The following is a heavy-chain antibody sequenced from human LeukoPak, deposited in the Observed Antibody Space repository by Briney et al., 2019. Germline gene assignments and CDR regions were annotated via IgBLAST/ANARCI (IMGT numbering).Heavy chain of an antibody. CDR3: ARDLQYCSSTSCYTGAFDI. V-gene: IGHV4-4*07. CDR2: IYTSGST. Sequence: SETLSLTCTVSGGSISSYYWSWIRQPAGKGLEWIRRIYTSGSTNYNPSLKSRVTMSVDTSKNQFSLKLSSVTAADTAVYYCARDLQYCSSTSCYTGAFDIWGQGTMVTVSS. D-gene: IGHD2-2*02. J-gene: IGHJ3*02. CDR1: GGSISSYY.